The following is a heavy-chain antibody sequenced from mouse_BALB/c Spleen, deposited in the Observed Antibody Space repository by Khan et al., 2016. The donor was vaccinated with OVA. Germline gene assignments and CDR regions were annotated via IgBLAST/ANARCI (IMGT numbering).Heavy chain of an antibody. CDR1: GYTFTNYG. J-gene: IGHJ4*01. CDR2: INTYTGEP. V-gene: IGHV9-3-1*01. Sequence: QIQLVQSGPELKKPGETVKISCKASGYTFTNYGMNWVKQAPGKGLKWMGWINTYTGEPTYADDFKGRFAFSLETSSSTAYLQINNLKNEDTATYFCASEVGYRYAMDYWGQGTSVTVSS. D-gene: IGHD1-2*01. CDR3: ASEVGYRYAMDY.